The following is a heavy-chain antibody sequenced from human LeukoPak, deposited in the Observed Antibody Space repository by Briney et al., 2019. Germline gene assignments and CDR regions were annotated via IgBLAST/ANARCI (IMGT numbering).Heavy chain of an antibody. J-gene: IGHJ3*02. D-gene: IGHD4-23*01. CDR3: AKLGGDHRGPFDI. V-gene: IGHV3-23*01. Sequence: PGGSLRLSCAASGFTSSSYWMSWVRQAPGKGLEWVSVISGSGGSTYYADSVKGRFTISRDNSKNTLYLQMNSLRAEDTAVYYCAKLGGDHRGPFDIWDQGTMVTVSS. CDR1: GFTSSSYW. CDR2: ISGSGGST.